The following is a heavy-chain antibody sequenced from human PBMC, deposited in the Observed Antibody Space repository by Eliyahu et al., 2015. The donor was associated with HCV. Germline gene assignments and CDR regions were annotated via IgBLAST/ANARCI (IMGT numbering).Heavy chain of an antibody. V-gene: IGHV2-70*15. Sequence: QVTLRESGPALVKPTQTLTLTCTFSGFSLSTSGMCVXWIRQPPGKALEWLARIDWDDDKYYSTSLKTRLTISKDTSKNQVVLTMTNMDPVDTATYYCARILSRRYSSYYYYGMDVWGQGTTVTVSS. CDR1: GFSLSTSGMC. CDR2: IDWDDDK. D-gene: IGHD6-13*01. J-gene: IGHJ6*02. CDR3: ARILSRRYSSYYYYGMDV.